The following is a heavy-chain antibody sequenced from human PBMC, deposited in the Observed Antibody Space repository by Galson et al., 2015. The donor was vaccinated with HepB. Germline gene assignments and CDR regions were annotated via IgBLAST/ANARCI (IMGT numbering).Heavy chain of an antibody. D-gene: IGHD2-15*01. V-gene: IGHV3-30*04. Sequence: SLRLSCAASGLIFSNSVMHWVRQAPGKGLEWVALISAGDGRNTNYADSVRGRFTISRDNSKNTLYLQMNSLRVDDTAVYYCARVVVFSATHLGEEDLDAWGQGILVTVSS. CDR1: GLIFSNSV. CDR2: ISAGDGRNT. J-gene: IGHJ5*02. CDR3: ARVVVFSATHLGEEDLDA.